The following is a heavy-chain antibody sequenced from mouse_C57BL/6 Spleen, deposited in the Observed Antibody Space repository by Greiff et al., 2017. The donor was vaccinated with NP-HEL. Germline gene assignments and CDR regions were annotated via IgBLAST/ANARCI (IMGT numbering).Heavy chain of an antibody. CDR1: GYTFTDYE. D-gene: IGHD1-1*01. J-gene: IGHJ2*01. CDR2: IDPETGGT. V-gene: IGHV1-15*01. CDR3: TTFYYGSSYGFFLVDY. Sequence: QVQLKQSGAELVRPGASVTLSCKASGYTFTDYEMHWVKQTPVHGLEWIGAIDPETGGTAYNQKFKGKAILTADKSSSTAYMELRSLTSEDSAVYYCTTFYYGSSYGFFLVDYWGQGTTLTVSS.